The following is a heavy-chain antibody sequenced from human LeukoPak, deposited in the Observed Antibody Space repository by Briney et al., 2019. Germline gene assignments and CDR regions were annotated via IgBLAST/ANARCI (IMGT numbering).Heavy chain of an antibody. CDR2: ISTNGGST. CDR3: ARSVFRYGSYYFDY. Sequence: GGSLRLSCAASGFTFSSYSMNWVRQAPGKGLEYVSAISTNGGSTYYADSVKGRFTISRDNSKNTLYLQMGSLRADDMAVYYCARSVFRYGSYYFDYWGQGTLVTVSS. J-gene: IGHJ4*02. V-gene: IGHV3-64*02. D-gene: IGHD1-14*01. CDR1: GFTFSSYS.